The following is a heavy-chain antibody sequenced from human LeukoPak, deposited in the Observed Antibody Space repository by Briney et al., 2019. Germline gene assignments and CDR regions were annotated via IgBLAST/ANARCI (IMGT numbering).Heavy chain of an antibody. CDR1: GYTFTGYY. CDR3: ASRSSAYDSSGYDAFDI. V-gene: IGHV1-46*01. J-gene: IGHJ3*02. CDR2: INPSGGST. Sequence: GASVKVSCKASGYTFTGYYMHWVRQAPRQGLEWMGIINPSGGSTSYAQKFQGRVTMTRDTSTSTVYMELSSLRSEDTAVYYCASRSSAYDSSGYDAFDIWGQGTMVTVSS. D-gene: IGHD3-22*01.